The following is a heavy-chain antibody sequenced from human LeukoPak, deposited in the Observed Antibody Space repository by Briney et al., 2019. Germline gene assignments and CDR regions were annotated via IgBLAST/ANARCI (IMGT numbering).Heavy chain of an antibody. V-gene: IGHV1-46*01. CDR1: GGTFSSYA. D-gene: IGHD6-13*01. J-gene: IGHJ4*02. CDR2: INPSGGST. Sequence: ASVKVSCKASGGTFSSYAISWVRQAPGQGLEWMGIINPSGGSTGYAQKFQGRVTMTRDTSTRIVYMELSSLRSEDTAVYYCVRAVFSSSSWPIDYWGQGTLVTVSS. CDR3: VRAVFSSSSWPIDY.